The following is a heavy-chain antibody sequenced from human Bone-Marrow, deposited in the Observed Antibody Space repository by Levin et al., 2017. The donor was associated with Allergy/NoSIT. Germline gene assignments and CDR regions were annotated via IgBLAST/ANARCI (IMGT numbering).Heavy chain of an antibody. J-gene: IGHJ4*02. D-gene: IGHD4-23*01. CDR3: AKVGHGGNSEGYYFDY. V-gene: IGHV3-23*01. Sequence: GGSLRLSCAASGFTFSSYAMSWVRQAPGKGLEWVSAISGSGGSTYYADSVKGRFTISRDNSKNTLYLQMNSRRAEDTAVYYCAKVGHGGNSEGYYFDYWGQGTLVTVSS. CDR1: GFTFSSYA. CDR2: ISGSGGST.